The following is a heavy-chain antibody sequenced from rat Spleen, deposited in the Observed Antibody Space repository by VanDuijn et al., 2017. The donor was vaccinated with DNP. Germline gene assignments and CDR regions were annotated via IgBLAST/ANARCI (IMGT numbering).Heavy chain of an antibody. CDR1: GFTFSDHH. CDR3: ARHDGGWV. Sequence: EVLLVESGGGLVQPGRSVRLSCTASGFTFSDHHMAWVRQAPKKGLEWVATIFTSGSRAFYPDSVKGRFTISRDNAKSRLYLQMDSLRPEDTATYYCARHDGGWVWGQGVMVTVSS. CDR2: IFTSGSRA. D-gene: IGHD1-11*01. V-gene: IGHV5-7*01. J-gene: IGHJ2*01.